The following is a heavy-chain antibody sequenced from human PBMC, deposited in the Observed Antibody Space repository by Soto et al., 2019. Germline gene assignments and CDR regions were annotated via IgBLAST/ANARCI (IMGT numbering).Heavy chain of an antibody. Sequence: PSETRSLTCTASGGSISSYYWSWIRQPAGKGLEWIGRIYTSVSTNYNPSLKSRVTMSVDTSKNQFSLKLSSVTAADTAVYYCARDRAYCTNGVCYENWSERWGQETMVSVSS. D-gene: IGHD2-8*01. V-gene: IGHV4-4*07. J-gene: IGHJ5*02. CDR2: IYTSVST. CDR1: GGSISSYY. CDR3: ARDRAYCTNGVCYENWSER.